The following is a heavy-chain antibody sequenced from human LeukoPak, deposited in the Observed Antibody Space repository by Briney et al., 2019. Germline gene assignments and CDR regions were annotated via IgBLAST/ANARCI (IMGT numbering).Heavy chain of an antibody. V-gene: IGHV3-7*05. Sequence: GGSLRLSCAASGFTFSSYSMNWVRQAPGKGLEWVANIKQDGSEKYYVDSVKGRFTISKDNAKNSVYLQMNSLRAEDTAVYYCARNRGVDYWGQGTLVTVSS. CDR1: GFTFSSYS. J-gene: IGHJ4*01. CDR3: ARNRGVDY. D-gene: IGHD2/OR15-2a*01. CDR2: IKQDGSEK.